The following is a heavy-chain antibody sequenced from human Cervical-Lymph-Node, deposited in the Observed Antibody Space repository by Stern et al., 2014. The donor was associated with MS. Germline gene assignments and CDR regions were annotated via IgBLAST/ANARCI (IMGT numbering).Heavy chain of an antibody. Sequence: MQLVESGPGLVKPSETLSLTCTVSGGSISSYYWSWIRQPPGKGLEWIGYIYYSGSTNYNPSLKSRVTISVDTSKNQFSLKLSSVTAADTAVYYCARHSSGWYWYFDLWGRGTLVTVSS. CDR3: ARHSSGWYWYFDL. CDR2: IYYSGST. J-gene: IGHJ2*01. V-gene: IGHV4-59*01. CDR1: GGSISSYY. D-gene: IGHD6-19*01.